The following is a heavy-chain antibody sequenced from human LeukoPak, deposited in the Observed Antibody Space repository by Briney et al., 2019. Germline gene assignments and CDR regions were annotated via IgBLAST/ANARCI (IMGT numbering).Heavy chain of an antibody. Sequence: SQTLSLTCTVSGGSISIGSYYWSWIRQPAGKGLEWIGSIYTSGSINYNPSLKSRVTISVDTSKNQFSLKLSSVTAADTAVYYCARDPITMVRGVWYYGMDVWGQGTTVTVSS. J-gene: IGHJ6*02. CDR2: IYTSGSI. CDR3: ARDPITMVRGVWYYGMDV. D-gene: IGHD3-10*01. V-gene: IGHV4-61*02. CDR1: GGSISIGSYY.